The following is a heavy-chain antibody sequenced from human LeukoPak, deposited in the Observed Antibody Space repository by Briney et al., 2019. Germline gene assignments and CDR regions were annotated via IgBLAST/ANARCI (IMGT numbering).Heavy chain of an antibody. D-gene: IGHD2-2*01. J-gene: IGHJ4*02. CDR1: GFTFSSYW. CDR2: INSDGSST. Sequence: GGSLRLSCAASGFTFSSYWMHWVRQAPGKGLVWVSRINSDGSSTSYADSVKGRFTISRDNAKNTLYLQMSSLRAEDTAVYYCAVTSSRGLDYFDYWGQGTLVTVSS. V-gene: IGHV3-74*01. CDR3: AVTSSRGLDYFDY.